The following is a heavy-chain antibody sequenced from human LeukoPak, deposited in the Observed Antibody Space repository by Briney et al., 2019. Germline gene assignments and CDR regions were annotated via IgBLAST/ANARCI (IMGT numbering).Heavy chain of an antibody. D-gene: IGHD6-19*01. CDR1: GFTFGDYG. J-gene: IGHJ4*02. CDR2: IYSGGST. Sequence: GGSLRLSCTASGFTFGDYGMSWFRQAPGKGLEWVSVIYSGGSTYYADSVKGRFTISRDNSKNTLYLQMNSLRAEDTAVYYCARVTGRAVSEYYFDYWGQGTLVTVSS. CDR3: ARVTGRAVSEYYFDY. V-gene: IGHV3-53*01.